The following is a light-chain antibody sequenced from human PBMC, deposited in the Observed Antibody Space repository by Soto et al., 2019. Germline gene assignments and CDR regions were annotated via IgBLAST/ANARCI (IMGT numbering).Light chain of an antibody. CDR1: QSVSYN. CDR3: QQYNKWPPWT. Sequence: ILMTQSPATLSVSPGERASLFCMASQSVSYNLAWYQQKPGQAPRLLIYDASTRATGFLDRFSGSGSGTECPLHSSRLQSAEFAVYYWQQYNKWPPWTFGKGTKVEIK. J-gene: IGKJ1*01. CDR2: DAS. V-gene: IGKV3-15*01.